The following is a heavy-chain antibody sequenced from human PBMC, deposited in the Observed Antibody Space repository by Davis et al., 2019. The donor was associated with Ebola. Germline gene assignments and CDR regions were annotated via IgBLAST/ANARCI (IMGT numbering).Heavy chain of an antibody. CDR2: IIPIFGTA. CDR3: ARGGRTVTTDY. CDR1: GGTFRSYA. J-gene: IGHJ4*02. D-gene: IGHD4-17*01. Sequence: SVKVSCKASGGTFRSYAIRWVRQAPGQGLEWMGGIIPIFGTANYAQKFQGRVTMTTDTSTSTAYMELRSLRSDDTAVYYCARGGRTVTTDYWGQGTLVTVSS. V-gene: IGHV1-69*05.